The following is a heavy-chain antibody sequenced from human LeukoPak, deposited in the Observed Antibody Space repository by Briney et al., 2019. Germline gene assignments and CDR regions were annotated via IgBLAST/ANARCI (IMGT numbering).Heavy chain of an antibody. J-gene: IGHJ4*02. CDR2: IDPSDSYT. CDR3: ARLGTYWSNYYFEY. D-gene: IGHD3-10*01. CDR1: GYSFTSYW. V-gene: IGHV5-10-1*01. Sequence: GESLKISCKGSGYSFTSYWISWVRQMTRRGLEWMGRIDPSDSYTNYSPSFQGHVTISADKSISTAYLQWSSLRASDTAMYYCARLGTYWSNYYFEYWGQGTLVTVSS.